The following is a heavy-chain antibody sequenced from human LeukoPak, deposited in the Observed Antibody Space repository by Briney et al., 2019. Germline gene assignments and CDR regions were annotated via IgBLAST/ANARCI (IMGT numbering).Heavy chain of an antibody. J-gene: IGHJ4*02. Sequence: SETLSLTCTVSGGSISSYYWSWIRQPAGKGLEWIGRIYTSGSTNYNPSLKSRVTMSVDTSKNQFSLKLSSVTAAGTAVYYCARDSPTRYYDSSGYLLFFDYWGQGTLVTVSS. CDR2: IYTSGST. CDR3: ARDSPTRYYDSSGYLLFFDY. D-gene: IGHD3-22*01. V-gene: IGHV4-4*07. CDR1: GGSISSYY.